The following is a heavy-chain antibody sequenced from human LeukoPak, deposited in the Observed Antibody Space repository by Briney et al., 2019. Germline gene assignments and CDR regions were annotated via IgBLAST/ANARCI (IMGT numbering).Heavy chain of an antibody. D-gene: IGHD2-15*01. J-gene: IGHJ3*02. CDR2: IYYSGNT. Sequence: KASEPLSLTCTVSGGSISIYYWSWIRHPPGKGLEGIGYIYYSGNTNYNPSLKSRVTISVDTSKNQCALKLSSVTAADTAVYYCASLGRGAFDIWGEGTMVTVSS. CDR1: GGSISIYY. V-gene: IGHV4-59*01. CDR3: ASLGRGAFDI.